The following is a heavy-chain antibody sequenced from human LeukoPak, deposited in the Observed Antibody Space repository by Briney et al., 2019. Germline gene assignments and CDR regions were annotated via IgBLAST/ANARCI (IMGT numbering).Heavy chain of an antibody. CDR1: GFTFSRLA. Sequence: PGGSLRLSCAASGFTFSRLAMTWVRQAPGKGLGWVSTISASGPYYADAVRGRFTISRDNSRNTLSLQMDSLRAEDTAVYYCAKDHESDGYPCLDHWGLGTLVTVSS. V-gene: IGHV3-23*01. CDR3: AKDHESDGYPCLDH. D-gene: IGHD3-22*01. CDR2: ISASGP. J-gene: IGHJ4*02.